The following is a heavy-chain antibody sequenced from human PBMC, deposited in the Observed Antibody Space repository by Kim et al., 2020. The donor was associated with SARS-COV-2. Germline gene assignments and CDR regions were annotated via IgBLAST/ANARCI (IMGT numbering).Heavy chain of an antibody. D-gene: IGHD2-15*01. CDR3: AKGGALGYCSGGSCYHYYYGMDV. CDR2: ISWDGGST. CDR1: GFTFDDYA. Sequence: GGSLRLSCAASGFTFDDYAMHWVRQAPGKGLEWVSLISWDGGSTYYADSVKGRFTISRDNSKNSLYLQMNSLRAEDTALYYCAKGGALGYCSGGSCYHYYYGMDVWGQGTTVTVSS. V-gene: IGHV3-43D*03. J-gene: IGHJ6*02.